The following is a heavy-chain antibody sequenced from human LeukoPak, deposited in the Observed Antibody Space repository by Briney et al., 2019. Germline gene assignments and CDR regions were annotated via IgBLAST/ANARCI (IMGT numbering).Heavy chain of an antibody. CDR1: GFTFSSYG. CDR2: IRYDGSNK. V-gene: IGHV3-30*02. Sequence: GGSLRLSCAASGFTFSSYGMHWVRQAPGKGLEWVAFIRYDGSNKYYADSVKGRFTISRDNSKNTLYLQMNSLRAEDTAVYYCAKEVSLADIVVVPAAIPPFDYRGQGTLVTVSS. CDR3: AKEVSLADIVVVPAAIPPFDY. D-gene: IGHD2-2*02. J-gene: IGHJ4*02.